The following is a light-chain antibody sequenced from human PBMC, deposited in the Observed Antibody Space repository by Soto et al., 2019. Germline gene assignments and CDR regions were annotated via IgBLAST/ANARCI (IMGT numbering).Light chain of an antibody. CDR2: GAS. J-gene: IGKJ4*01. CDR1: QSVSIN. CDR3: QQYNNLPPLT. Sequence: EIVMTHSPATLSVSPGERATLSCRASQSVSINLAWYQQKPGQAPRLLIYGASNRATGIPARFSGSGSGKEFTLTISSLKSEYFAVYYCQQYNNLPPLTFGGGPKVELK. V-gene: IGKV3-15*01.